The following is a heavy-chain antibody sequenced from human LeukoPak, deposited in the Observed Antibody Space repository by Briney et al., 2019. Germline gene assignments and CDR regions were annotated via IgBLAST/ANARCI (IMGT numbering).Heavy chain of an antibody. J-gene: IGHJ3*02. CDR3: AKDLESGGDAFDI. D-gene: IGHD2-21*02. Sequence: GGSLRLSCAASGFTFSSYGMHWVRQAPGKGLEWVAVIWYGGSNKYYADSVKGRFTISRDNSKNTLYLQMNSLRAEDTAVYYCAKDLESGGDAFDIWGQGTMVTVSS. V-gene: IGHV3-33*06. CDR2: IWYGGSNK. CDR1: GFTFSSYG.